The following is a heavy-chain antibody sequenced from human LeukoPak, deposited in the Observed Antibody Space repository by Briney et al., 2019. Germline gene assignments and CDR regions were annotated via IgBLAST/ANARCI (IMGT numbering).Heavy chain of an antibody. CDR2: IGPHSTFT. CDR3: VREGEGPLSKDFDY. D-gene: IGHD2/OR15-2a*01. V-gene: IGHV1-2*02. Sequence: ASVKVSCKSSGVTFTDHYIHCVRQGPGQGLEWMGYIGPHSTFTSSPQEFQGRVTMTRDASMSTAYMELTRLTSDDTAVYYCVREGEGPLSKDFDYWGQGNLVTVSS. J-gene: IGHJ4*02. CDR1: GVTFTDHY.